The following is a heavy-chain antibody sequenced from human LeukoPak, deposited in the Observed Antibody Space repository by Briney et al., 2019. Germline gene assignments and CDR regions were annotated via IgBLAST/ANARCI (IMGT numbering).Heavy chain of an antibody. CDR2: ISTSSRYI. J-gene: IGHJ5*02. V-gene: IGHV3-21*01. CDR1: GFTLSNYD. CDR3: ARADCSSSTCYLRRGWFYP. Sequence: KPGGSLCLTCAASGFTLSNYDMNWVRQAPGKGLEWVSSISTSSRYIYYKDSVRGRFTISRDDAKNSLYLEMISLRAEDTAVYYCARADCSSSTCYLRRGWFYPWRQGSLVTVSS. D-gene: IGHD2-2*01.